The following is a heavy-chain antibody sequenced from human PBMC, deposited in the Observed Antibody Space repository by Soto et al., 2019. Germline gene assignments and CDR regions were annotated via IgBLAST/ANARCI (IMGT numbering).Heavy chain of an antibody. J-gene: IGHJ4*02. CDR3: ARGRGGSFGYCSGGSCYPLDY. CDR1: GGSISSGGYY. V-gene: IGHV4-31*03. D-gene: IGHD2-15*01. Sequence: QVQLQESGPGLVKPSQTLSLTCTVSGGSISSGGYYWSWIRQHPGKGLEWIGYIYYSGSTYYHPSLKSRVTISVDTSKNQFSLKLSSVTAADTAVYYCARGRGGSFGYCSGGSCYPLDYWGQGTLVTVSS. CDR2: IYYSGST.